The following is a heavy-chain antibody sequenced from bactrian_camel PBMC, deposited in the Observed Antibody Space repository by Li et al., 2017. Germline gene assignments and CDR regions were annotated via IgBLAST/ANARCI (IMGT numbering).Heavy chain of an antibody. CDR3: VKPNPDARGVFDH. CDR1: GFTFSGYG. D-gene: IGHD5*01. CDR2: SSSGALSL. V-gene: IGHV3S40*01. Sequence: VQLVESGGGLVQPGGSLRLSCAASGFTFSGYGMSWVRQGPGKGLEWVSSSSSGALSLVYADSVKGRFTISRDNAKNTVYLLMNSLKPEDTAVYYCVKPNPDARGVFDHWGQGTQVTVS. J-gene: IGHJ4*01.